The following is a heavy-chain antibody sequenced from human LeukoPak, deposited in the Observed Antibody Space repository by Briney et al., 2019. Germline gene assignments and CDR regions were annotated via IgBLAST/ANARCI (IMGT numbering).Heavy chain of an antibody. J-gene: IGHJ4*02. CDR2: FYPGDSDT. CDR1: GYSFNNYW. V-gene: IGHV5-51*01. Sequence: GESLQISCKGSGYSFNNYWIGWVRQMPGKGLEWMGIFYPGDSDTRYIPAFQGQVNISADKSINTAYLQWSSLKASDTAIYYCARSASRYFDWFDYWGQGTLVTVSS. CDR3: ARSASRYFDWFDY. D-gene: IGHD3-9*01.